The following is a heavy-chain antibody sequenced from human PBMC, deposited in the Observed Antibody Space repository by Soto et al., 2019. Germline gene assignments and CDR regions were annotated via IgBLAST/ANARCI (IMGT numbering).Heavy chain of an antibody. CDR3: ARGGVGRYCSRTSCYTWVVDY. D-gene: IGHD2-2*02. V-gene: IGHV3-74*01. Sequence: EVQLVESGGGLVQPGGSLRLSCAASGFTFSSYWMHWVRQAPGKGLVWVSRINSDGSSTSYADSVKGRFTISRDNAKNTLYLQMNSLRAEDTAVYYCARGGVGRYCSRTSCYTWVVDYWGQGTLVTVSS. CDR1: GFTFSSYW. CDR2: INSDGSST. J-gene: IGHJ4*02.